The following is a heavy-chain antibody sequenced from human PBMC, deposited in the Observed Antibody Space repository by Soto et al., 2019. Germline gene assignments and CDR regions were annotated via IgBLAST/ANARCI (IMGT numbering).Heavy chain of an antibody. Sequence: GSLRLSCRASGFTFRTYGMNWVRQAPGEGLEWLSSISDSGHYIYYADSVKGRFTISRDNAKNSLFLQMNSLRGEDTAVYYCARSGLALPYSASHWFDPWGHGTLVTVS. CDR2: ISDSGHYI. CDR1: GFTFRTYG. D-gene: IGHD3-22*01. J-gene: IGHJ5*02. CDR3: ARSGLALPYSASHWFDP. V-gene: IGHV3-21*01.